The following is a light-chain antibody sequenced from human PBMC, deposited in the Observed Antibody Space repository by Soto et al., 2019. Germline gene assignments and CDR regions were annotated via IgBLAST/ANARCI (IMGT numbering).Light chain of an antibody. CDR3: QNYNSASIT. CDR2: AAS. CDR1: QGISHY. V-gene: IGKV1-27*01. Sequence: GDRVTIPCRASQGISHYLAWYQQKPGKVPKLLIYAASTLQSGVPSRFSGSGSGTDFTLTISSLQPEDVATYYCQNYNSASITFGQGTRLDIK. J-gene: IGKJ5*01.